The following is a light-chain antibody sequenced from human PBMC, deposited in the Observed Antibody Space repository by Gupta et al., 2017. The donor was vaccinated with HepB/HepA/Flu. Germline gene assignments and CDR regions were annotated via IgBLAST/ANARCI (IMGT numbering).Light chain of an antibody. CDR2: DAS. J-gene: IGKJ4*01. V-gene: IGKV1-33*01. CDR3: QQYDNLPLT. Sequence: MQITPSPSSLSASVGDRVTITCQASQDISNYLNWYQQKPGKAPKLLIYDASNLETGVPSRFSGSGSGTDFTFTISSLQPEDIATYYCQQYDNLPLTFGGGTKVEIK. CDR1: QDISNY.